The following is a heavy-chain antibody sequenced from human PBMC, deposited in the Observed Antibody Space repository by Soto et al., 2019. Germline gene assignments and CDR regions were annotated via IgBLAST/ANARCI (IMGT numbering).Heavy chain of an antibody. CDR2: IYYSGST. CDR3: ARLLAVAGTGWFDP. D-gene: IGHD6-19*01. J-gene: IGHJ5*02. Sequence: QVQLQESGPGLVKPSETLSLTCTVSGGSISSYYWSWIRQPPGKGLEWIGYIYYSGSTNYNPSLKSRVTISVDTSKNPFPLKLSSVTAADTAVYYCARLLAVAGTGWFDPWGQGTLVTVSS. V-gene: IGHV4-59*08. CDR1: GGSISSYY.